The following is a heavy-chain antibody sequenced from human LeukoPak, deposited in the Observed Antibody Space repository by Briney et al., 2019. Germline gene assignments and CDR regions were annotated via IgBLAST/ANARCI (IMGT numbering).Heavy chain of an antibody. J-gene: IGHJ5*02. V-gene: IGHV4-39*07. D-gene: IGHD1-26*01. Sequence: SETLSLTCTVSGGSISSYYWSWIRQPPGKGLEWVGTIYYGGSIYGDPSLKGRITISLDTSKNQFSLKLNSVTAADTAVYYCARAGWELLSASFDPWGQGTLVIVSS. CDR3: ARAGWELLSASFDP. CDR1: GGSISSYY. CDR2: IYYGGSI.